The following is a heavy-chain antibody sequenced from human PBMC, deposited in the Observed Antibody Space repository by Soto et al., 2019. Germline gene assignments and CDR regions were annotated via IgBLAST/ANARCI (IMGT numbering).Heavy chain of an antibody. V-gene: IGHV3-7*04. CDR1: GFTFSNHW. CDR2: IKSDGSEK. D-gene: IGHD2-2*01. J-gene: IGHJ5*02. CDR3: TRVNMVAVTAASHWFDP. Sequence: GGSLRLSCAASGFTFSNHWMSWFRRAPGKGLEWVANIKSDGSEKYYADSVKGRFTVSRDNAQNSVFLQMNSLRDEDKAVYYCTRVNMVAVTAASHWFDPWGQGTRVPLSA.